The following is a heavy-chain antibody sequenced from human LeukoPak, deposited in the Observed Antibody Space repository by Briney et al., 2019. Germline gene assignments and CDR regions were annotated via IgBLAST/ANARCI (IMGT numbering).Heavy chain of an antibody. D-gene: IGHD3-10*01. CDR2: ISAYNGNT. CDR3: ARANVLLWFGEFDY. V-gene: IGHV1-18*04. CDR1: GYTLTSYG. J-gene: IGHJ4*02. Sequence: ASVKVSCKASGYTLTSYGISWVRQAPGQGLEWMGWISAYNGNTSYAQKLQGRVTMTTDTSTSTAYMELRSLRSDDTAVYYCARANVLLWFGEFDYWGQGTLVTVSS.